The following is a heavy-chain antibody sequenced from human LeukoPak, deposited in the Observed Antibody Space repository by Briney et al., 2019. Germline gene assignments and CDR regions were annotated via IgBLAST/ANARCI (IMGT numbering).Heavy chain of an antibody. J-gene: IGHJ6*02. CDR2: IYYSGNT. D-gene: IGHD1-14*01. Sequence: PSETLSLTCTVSGGSISTYYWSWIRQPPGKGLEWIGYIYYSGNTNYNPSLKSRVTISVDTSKNQFSLKLSSVTAADTAAYYCARHIDREAYYYGMDVWGQGTTVTVSS. V-gene: IGHV4-59*08. CDR1: GGSISTYY. CDR3: ARHIDREAYYYGMDV.